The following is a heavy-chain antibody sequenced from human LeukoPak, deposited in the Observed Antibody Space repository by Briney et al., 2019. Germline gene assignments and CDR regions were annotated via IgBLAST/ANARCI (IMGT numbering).Heavy chain of an antibody. J-gene: IGHJ4*02. CDR3: ARDVYSWYPLFGYY. CDR1: GFTFSSYW. Sequence: GGSLRLSCAASGFTFSSYWMSWVRQAPGKGLEWVANIKQDGSEKYYVGSVKGRFTISRDNAKNSLYLQMNSLRAEDTAVYYCARDVYSWYPLFGYYWGQGTLVTVSS. CDR2: IKQDGSEK. D-gene: IGHD6-13*01. V-gene: IGHV3-7*01.